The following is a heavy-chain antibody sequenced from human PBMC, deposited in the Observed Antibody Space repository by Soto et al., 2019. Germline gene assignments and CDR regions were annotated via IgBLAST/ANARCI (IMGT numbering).Heavy chain of an antibody. CDR1: GGTFSSYT. CDR2: IIPILGIA. CDR3: ARVSTASSSSPLDY. V-gene: IGHV1-69*02. Sequence: SVKVSCKASGGTFSSYTISWVRQAPGQGLEWMGRIIPILGIANYAQKFRGRVTITADKSTSTAYMELSSLRSEDTAVYYCARVSTASSSSPLDYWGQGTLVTVSS. J-gene: IGHJ4*02. D-gene: IGHD6-6*01.